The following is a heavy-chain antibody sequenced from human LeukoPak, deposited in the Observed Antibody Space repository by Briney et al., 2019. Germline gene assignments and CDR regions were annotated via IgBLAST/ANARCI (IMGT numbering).Heavy chain of an antibody. CDR2: SGIVGDT. Sequence: HPGGSLRLSCAASGFTLSTYDMHWVRRAPGKGLEWVSLSGIVGDTDYSDSVKGRFTISRDNAKDSLFLQMSSLRGGDTAFYYCARDSRGNFDLWGQGTLVTVSS. J-gene: IGHJ4*02. V-gene: IGHV3-13*01. CDR3: ARDSRGNFDL. CDR1: GFTLSTYD.